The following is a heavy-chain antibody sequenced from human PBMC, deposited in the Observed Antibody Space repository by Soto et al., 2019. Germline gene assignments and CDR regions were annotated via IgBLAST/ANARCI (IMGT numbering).Heavy chain of an antibody. V-gene: IGHV3-23*04. D-gene: IGHD6-13*01. CDR1: GFTFSSYW. CDR3: AKGGVAAARGYFDH. Sequence: EVQLVESGGGLVQPGGSLRLSCAASGFTFSSYWMHWVRQAPGKGLEWVSDISGSGSVTNYADSVKGRFTISRDNSNNTLTLQMDSLRAEDTAVYYCAKGGVAAARGYFDHWGQGTRVTVSS. J-gene: IGHJ4*02. CDR2: ISGSGSVT.